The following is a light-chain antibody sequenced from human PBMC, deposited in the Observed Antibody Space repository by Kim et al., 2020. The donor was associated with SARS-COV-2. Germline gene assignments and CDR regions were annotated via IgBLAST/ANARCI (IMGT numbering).Light chain of an antibody. V-gene: IGKV3-11*01. CDR1: GSVSGY. CDR2: VAS. J-gene: IGKJ5*01. CDR3: QQRNTWPIT. Sequence: FSPGEGATLSFMASGSVSGYLTWYRERPGQAPTLRIYVASSRATGIRARFIGSGSGTGFTLTISSLEPEDFAVYDWQQRNTWPITFGQGTRLEIK.